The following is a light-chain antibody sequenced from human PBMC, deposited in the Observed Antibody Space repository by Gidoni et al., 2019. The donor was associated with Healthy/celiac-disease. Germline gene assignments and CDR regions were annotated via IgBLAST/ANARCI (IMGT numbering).Light chain of an antibody. V-gene: IGKV4-1*01. Sequence: DIVMTQSPDSLAVSLGERATINCKSSRSVFYSSNNKNFLARYQQKVGQPPKLLIYWASTRESGVPDRFSGSGSGTDFALTISSLQAEDVAVYYCQQYYSPPYTFGQGTKLEIK. CDR2: WAS. J-gene: IGKJ2*01. CDR3: QQYYSPPYT. CDR1: RSVFYSSNNKNF.